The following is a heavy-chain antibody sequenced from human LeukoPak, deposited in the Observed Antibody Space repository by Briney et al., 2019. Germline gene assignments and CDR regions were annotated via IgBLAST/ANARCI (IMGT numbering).Heavy chain of an antibody. Sequence: SETLSLTCTVSGGSISSGGYYWSWIRQPPGKGLEWIGYIYHSGSTYYNPSLKSRVTISVDRSKNQFSLKLSSVTAADTALYYCAKDTGPGIAVAGHFDYWGQGTLVTVSS. CDR3: AKDTGPGIAVAGHFDY. CDR1: GGSISSGGYY. D-gene: IGHD6-19*01. V-gene: IGHV4-30-2*01. J-gene: IGHJ4*02. CDR2: IYHSGST.